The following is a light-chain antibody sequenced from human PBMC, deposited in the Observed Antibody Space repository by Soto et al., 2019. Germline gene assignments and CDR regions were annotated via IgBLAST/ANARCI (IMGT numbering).Light chain of an antibody. CDR1: QTVTNTY. J-gene: IGKJ4*01. Sequence: EIVLTQSPGTLSLSPGERATLSCRASQTVTNTYLAWYQQKSGQAPNFLIYGASNRATGIPDRFSGSGSGTAFTLTINTLEPEDFAVYYCQQYGTFPPTFGGGTKVEI. CDR3: QQYGTFPPT. V-gene: IGKV3-20*01. CDR2: GAS.